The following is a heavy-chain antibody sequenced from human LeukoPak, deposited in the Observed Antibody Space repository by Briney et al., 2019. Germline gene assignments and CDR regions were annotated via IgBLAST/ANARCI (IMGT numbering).Heavy chain of an antibody. CDR1: GFTFSTYR. CDR3: AKVRSIAAAGEFDY. J-gene: IGHJ4*02. CDR2: IKQDGSEK. Sequence: PGGSLRLSCAASGFTFSTYRMSWVRQAPGKGLEWVANIKQDGSEKHYVDSVKGRFTISRDSSKNTLYLQMNSLRAEDTAVYYCAKVRSIAAAGEFDYWGQGTLVTVSS. D-gene: IGHD6-13*01. V-gene: IGHV3-7*01.